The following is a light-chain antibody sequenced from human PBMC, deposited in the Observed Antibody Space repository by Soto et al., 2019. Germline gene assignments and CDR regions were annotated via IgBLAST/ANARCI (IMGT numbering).Light chain of an antibody. CDR3: QQSYSILRT. V-gene: IGKV1-39*01. Sequence: DIQMTQSPSSLSASVGYRVTITCRASKSISSYLNWYQQKPGKAPKLLIYAASSLQSGVPSRFSGSGSGTDFTLTITSLQPEDFATYYCQQSYSILRTFGPGTKVDIK. CDR1: KSISSY. J-gene: IGKJ3*01. CDR2: AAS.